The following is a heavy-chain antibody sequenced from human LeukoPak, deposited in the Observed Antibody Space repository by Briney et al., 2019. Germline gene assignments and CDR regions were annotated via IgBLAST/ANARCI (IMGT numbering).Heavy chain of an antibody. CDR2: IYTSGST. J-gene: IGHJ3*02. V-gene: IGHV4-61*02. Sequence: KPSETLSLTCTVSGGSISSGSYYWSWIRQPAGKGLEWIGRIYTSGSTNYNPSLKSRVTTSVDTSKNQFSLKLSSVTAADTAVYYCARDFWSGNHAFDIWGQGTMVTVSS. CDR3: ARDFWSGNHAFDI. CDR1: GGSISSGSYY. D-gene: IGHD3-3*01.